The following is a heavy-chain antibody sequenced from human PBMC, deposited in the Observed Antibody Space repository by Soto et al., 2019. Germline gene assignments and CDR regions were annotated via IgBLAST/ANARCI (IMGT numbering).Heavy chain of an antibody. CDR3: ARERLSITGTTGSV. V-gene: IGHV4-30-4*01. CDR1: GGSISSGDYY. J-gene: IGHJ4*02. D-gene: IGHD1-7*01. CDR2: IYYSGST. Sequence: SLTCTVSGGSISSGDYYWSWIRQPPGKGLEWIGYIYYSGSTYYNPSLKSRVTISVDTSKNQFSLKLSSVTAADTAVYYCARERLSITGTTGSVWGQGTLVTVSS.